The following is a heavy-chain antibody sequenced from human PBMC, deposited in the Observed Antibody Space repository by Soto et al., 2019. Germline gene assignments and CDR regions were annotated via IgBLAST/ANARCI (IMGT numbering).Heavy chain of an antibody. CDR3: ARGSPNYYDSSGYYGYFQH. D-gene: IGHD3-22*01. CDR2: IIPIFGTA. Sequence: QVQLVQSGAEVKKPRSSVKVSCKASGGTFSSYAISWVRQAPGQGLEWMGGIIPIFGTANYAQKFQGRVTITADESTSTAYMELSSLRSEDTAVYYCARGSPNYYDSSGYYGYFQHWGQGTLVTVSS. CDR1: GGTFSSYA. J-gene: IGHJ1*01. V-gene: IGHV1-69*01.